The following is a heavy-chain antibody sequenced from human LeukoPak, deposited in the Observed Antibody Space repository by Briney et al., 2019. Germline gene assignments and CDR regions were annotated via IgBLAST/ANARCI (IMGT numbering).Heavy chain of an antibody. CDR3: ARDALISVGDSSGYCL. CDR2: IRYDGSNK. D-gene: IGHD3-22*01. J-gene: IGHJ4*02. V-gene: IGHV3-33*01. CDR1: GFTFSSYG. Sequence: GGSLRLSCAASGFTFSSYGMHWVRQAPGEGLEWVAVIRYDGSNKYYADSVKGRFTISRDNSKNTLYLQMNSLRAEDTAVYYCARDALISVGDSSGYCLWGQGTLVTVSS.